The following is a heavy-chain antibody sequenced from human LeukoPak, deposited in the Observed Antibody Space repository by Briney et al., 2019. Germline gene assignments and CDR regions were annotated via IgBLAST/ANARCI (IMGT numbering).Heavy chain of an antibody. V-gene: IGHV3-23*01. J-gene: IGHJ3*02. D-gene: IGHD3-22*01. Sequence: PGGSLRLSCAASGFTFSSYAMSWVRQAPGKGLEWVSAISGSGGSTYYADSVKGRFTISRDNSKNTLYLQMNSLRAEDTAVYYCAKDQGGSVVPHITAYAFDIWGQGTMVTVSS. CDR3: AKDQGGSVVPHITAYAFDI. CDR1: GFTFSSYA. CDR2: ISGSGGST.